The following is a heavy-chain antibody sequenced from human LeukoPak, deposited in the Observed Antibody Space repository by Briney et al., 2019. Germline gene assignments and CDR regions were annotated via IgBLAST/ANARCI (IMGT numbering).Heavy chain of an antibody. CDR2: ISSSGSTI. CDR1: GFTFSSYS. J-gene: IGHJ4*02. CDR3: ARAGGYYYDSSGYCDY. D-gene: IGHD3-22*01. V-gene: IGHV3-48*04. Sequence: GGSLRLSCAASGFTFSSYSMNWVRQAPGKGLEWVSYISSSGSTIYYADSVKGRFTISSDNAKNSLYLQMNSLRAEDTAVYYCARAGGYYYDSSGYCDYWGQGTLVTVSS.